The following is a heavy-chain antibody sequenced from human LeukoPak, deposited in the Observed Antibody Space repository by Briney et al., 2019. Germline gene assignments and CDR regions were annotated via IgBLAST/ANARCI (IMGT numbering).Heavy chain of an antibody. CDR1: GGSISNYY. Sequence: SETLSLTCTVSGGSISNYYWSWIRQPPGKGLEWIGYIYYSGSTKYNPSLKSRVTISVDTSKKQFSLKLSSVTAADTAVYYCARVHSGSYFLDYWGQGTLVTVSS. CDR3: ARVHSGSYFLDY. D-gene: IGHD1-26*01. J-gene: IGHJ4*02. V-gene: IGHV4-59*08. CDR2: IYYSGST.